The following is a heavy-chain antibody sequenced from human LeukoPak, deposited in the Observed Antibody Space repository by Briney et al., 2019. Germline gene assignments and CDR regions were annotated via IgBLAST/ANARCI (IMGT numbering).Heavy chain of an antibody. D-gene: IGHD5-18*01. CDR3: ARALGYGYYFYYYLDV. CDR1: GGSISSYY. V-gene: IGHV4-4*07. J-gene: IGHJ6*03. Sequence: PSETQSLTCTVSGGSISSYYWTWIRQPAGKGLEYLGRIHASGNTYYNPSLNSRVAISIDTPKNQFSLKVSSVAAADTAVYYCARALGYGYYFYYYLDVWGKGTAVTVSS. CDR2: IHASGNT.